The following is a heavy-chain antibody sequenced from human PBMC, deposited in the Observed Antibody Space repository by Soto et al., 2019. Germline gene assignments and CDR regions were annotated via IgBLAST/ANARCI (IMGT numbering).Heavy chain of an antibody. V-gene: IGHV3-30*18. CDR2: ISYDGTKT. CDR3: AEDRGPRRQSLRARFDY. J-gene: IGHJ4*02. Sequence: QVQLVESGGGVVQPGRSLRVSCAASGFTFRIYAMHWVRQAPGTGLEWVAVISYDGTKTYYADSVKGRFTISRDNSKNTVYLHMNSMRDEDTAVYYCAEDRGPRRQSLRARFDYWGPGHLVTVS. D-gene: IGHD6-19*01. CDR1: GFTFRIYA.